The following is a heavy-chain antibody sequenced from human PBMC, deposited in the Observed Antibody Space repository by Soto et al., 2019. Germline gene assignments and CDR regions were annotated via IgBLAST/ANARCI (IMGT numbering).Heavy chain of an antibody. CDR1: GFTFSSYG. J-gene: IGHJ4*02. D-gene: IGHD5-18*01. CDR3: AKDEDLQLNYFDY. V-gene: IGHV3-30*18. Sequence: GGSLRLSCAASGFTFSSYGMHWVRQAPGKGLEWVAVISYDGSNKYYADSVKGRFTISRDNSKNTLYLQMNSLRAEDTAVYYCAKDEDLQLNYFDYWGQGTLVTVSS. CDR2: ISYDGSNK.